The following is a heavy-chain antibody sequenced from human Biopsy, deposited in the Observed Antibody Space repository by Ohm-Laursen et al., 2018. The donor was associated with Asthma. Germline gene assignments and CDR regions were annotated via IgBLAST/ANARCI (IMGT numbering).Heavy chain of an antibody. CDR2: GGRYYDGGLK. D-gene: IGHD3-3*01. V-gene: IGHV3-30-3*01. CDR1: GFTFRSYA. Sequence: SLRLSCTASGFTFRSYAMHWVRQAPGKGLEWVAVGGRYYDGGLKYYADSVNGRFTVSRDDSKNTLYLQMNSLRPDDTAVYYCARDVMEWYLPAFDFWGQGTLVTVSS. J-gene: IGHJ4*02. CDR3: ARDVMEWYLPAFDF.